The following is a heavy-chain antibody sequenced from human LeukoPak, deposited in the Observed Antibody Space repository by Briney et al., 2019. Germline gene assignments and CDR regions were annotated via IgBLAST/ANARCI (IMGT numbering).Heavy chain of an antibody. CDR2: VYSAGST. J-gene: IGHJ4*02. CDR1: GFTVSNNY. V-gene: IGHV3-53*01. CDR3: ARHIPGYSSSLGY. D-gene: IGHD6-13*01. Sequence: GGSLRPSCAASGFTVSNNYMSWVRQAPGKALEWVSVVYSAGSTYYADSVKGRFTISRDNSKNTLYLQMNSLRAEDTAVYYCARHIPGYSSSLGYWGQGTLVTVSS.